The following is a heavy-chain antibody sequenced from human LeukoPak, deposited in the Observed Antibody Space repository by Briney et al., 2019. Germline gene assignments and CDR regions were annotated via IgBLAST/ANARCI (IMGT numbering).Heavy chain of an antibody. D-gene: IGHD2-15*01. J-gene: IGHJ4*02. CDR2: ISGSGGST. CDR1: GFTFSSYA. Sequence: GGSLRLSCAASGFTFSSYAMSWVRQAPGKGLEWVSAISGSGGSTYYADSVKGRFTISRDNAKNSLYLQMNSLRAEDTAVYYCARAPCSGGSCEYYFDYWGQGTLVTVSS. V-gene: IGHV3-23*01. CDR3: ARAPCSGGSCEYYFDY.